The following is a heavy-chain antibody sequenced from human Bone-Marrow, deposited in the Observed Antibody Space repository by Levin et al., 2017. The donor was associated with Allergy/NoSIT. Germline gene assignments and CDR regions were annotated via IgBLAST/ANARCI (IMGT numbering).Heavy chain of an antibody. J-gene: IGHJ6*03. CDR1: GGSISTYY. Sequence: SETLSLTCTVSGGSISTYYWSWIRQPPEKRLEWIGYIYYSGSTKYNPSLKSRVTLLVDTSKNLFSLKLSSVTAADSSVYFCARAIPSGGNSYYYYYMDVWGKGTTVTVSS. CDR3: ARAIPSGGNSYYYYYMDV. V-gene: IGHV4-59*01. D-gene: IGHD4-23*01. CDR2: IYYSGST.